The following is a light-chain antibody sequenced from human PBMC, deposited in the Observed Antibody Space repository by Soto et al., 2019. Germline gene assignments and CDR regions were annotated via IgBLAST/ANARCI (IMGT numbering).Light chain of an antibody. J-gene: IGKJ1*01. Sequence: DIQMTQSPSSLSASLGDRVTITCRASQSISTYLNWYQQKPGKAPKLLIYAASSLQSGVPSRFSGSGSGTDFTLTISSLQPEDFATYYCQQYYSFPRTFGQGTKVEIK. CDR1: QSISTY. V-gene: IGKV1-39*01. CDR3: QQYYSFPRT. CDR2: AAS.